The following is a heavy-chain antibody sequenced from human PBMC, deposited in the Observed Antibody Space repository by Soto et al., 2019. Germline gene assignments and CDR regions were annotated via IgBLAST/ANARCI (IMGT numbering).Heavy chain of an antibody. Sequence: EVQLVESGGGLVKPGGSLRLSCAASGFTFSNAWMSWVRQAPGKGLXXXXXXXSKTDXGTTDYAAPVKGRFTISRDDSKNTLYLQMNSLKTEDTAVYYCTTIVVVPAALLNWFDPWGQGTLVTVSS. V-gene: IGHV3-15*01. J-gene: IGHJ5*02. CDR2: XXSKTDXGTT. CDR1: GFTFSNAW. CDR3: TTIVVVPAALLNWFDP. D-gene: IGHD2-2*01.